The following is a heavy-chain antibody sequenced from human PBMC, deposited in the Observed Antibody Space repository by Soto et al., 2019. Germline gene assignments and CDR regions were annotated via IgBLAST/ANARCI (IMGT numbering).Heavy chain of an antibody. J-gene: IGHJ4*02. CDR1: GFTFSSYA. CDR3: AKDRTTGGVATATYLIDY. V-gene: IGHV3-23*01. Sequence: EVQLLESGGGLVQPGGSLRLSCAASGFTFSSYAMSWVRQAPGKGLEWVSAISGSGGSTYYADSVKGRFTISRDNSKNTLYLQMNSLRAEDTAVYYCAKDRTTGGVATATYLIDYWGQGTLVTVSS. D-gene: IGHD2-21*02. CDR2: ISGSGGST.